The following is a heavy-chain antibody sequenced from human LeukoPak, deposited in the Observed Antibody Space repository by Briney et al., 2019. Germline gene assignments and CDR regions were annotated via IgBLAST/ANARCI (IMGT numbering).Heavy chain of an antibody. CDR1: GFTFSSYS. CDR3: ASEVQWLVRGVYYFDY. CDR2: ISSSSSYI. D-gene: IGHD6-19*01. V-gene: IGHV3-21*01. J-gene: IGHJ4*02. Sequence: GGSLRLSCAASGFTFSSYSMNWVRQAPGKGLEWVSSISSSSSYIYYADSVKGRFTISRDNAKNSLYLQMNSLRAEETAVYYCASEVQWLVRGVYYFDYWGQGTLVTVSS.